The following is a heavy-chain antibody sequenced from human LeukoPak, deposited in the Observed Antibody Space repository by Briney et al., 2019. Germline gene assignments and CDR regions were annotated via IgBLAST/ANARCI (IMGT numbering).Heavy chain of an antibody. CDR3: AKESGNSGTWPQNYFDY. V-gene: IGHV3-23*01. D-gene: IGHD1-1*01. CDR2: ISGSGGST. Sequence: PGGSLRLSCEVSGFSFSNFAMSWVRQAAGKGLEWVSAISGSGGSTYYAGSVQGRFTISRDNSKNTLFLQMNSLRAEDTALYYCAKESGNSGTWPQNYFDYWGQGTLVTVSS. J-gene: IGHJ4*02. CDR1: GFSFSNFA.